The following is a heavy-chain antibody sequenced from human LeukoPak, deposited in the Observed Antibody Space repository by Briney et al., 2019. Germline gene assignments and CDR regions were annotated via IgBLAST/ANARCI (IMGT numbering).Heavy chain of an antibody. V-gene: IGHV3-11*01. Sequence: GGSLRLSCAASGFTVSSNYMSWIRQAPGKGLEWVSYISPSGTVIYNGDSVKGRFTISRDNAKKSLYLQMNSLRAEDTAVYYCARDYNCWGQGTLVTVSS. CDR3: ARDYNC. CDR2: ISPSGTVI. CDR1: GFTVSSNY. D-gene: IGHD3-10*01. J-gene: IGHJ4*02.